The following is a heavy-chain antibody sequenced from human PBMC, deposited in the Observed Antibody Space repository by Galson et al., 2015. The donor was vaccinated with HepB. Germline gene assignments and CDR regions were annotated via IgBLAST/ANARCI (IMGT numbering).Heavy chain of an antibody. V-gene: IGHV1-46*01. D-gene: IGHD4-17*01. CDR3: ARESFGVTRDYYYGMDV. CDR1: GYTFTSYY. J-gene: IGHJ6*02. CDR2: INPSVGST. Sequence: SVKVSCKASGYTFTSYYMHWVRQAPGQGLEWMGIINPSVGSTSYAQKFQGRVTMTRDTSTSTVYMELSSLRSEDTAVYYCARESFGVTRDYYYGMDVWGQGTTVTVSS.